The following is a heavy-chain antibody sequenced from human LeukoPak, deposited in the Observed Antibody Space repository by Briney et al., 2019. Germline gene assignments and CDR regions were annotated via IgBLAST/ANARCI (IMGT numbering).Heavy chain of an antibody. Sequence: GGSLRLSCAASGFTFSSYEMNWVRQSTGKGLEWFSYISSSGSTIYYADSVKGRFTISRDNAKNSLYLQMNSLRAEDTAVYYCARAPVVATIPGGDYWGQGTLVTVSS. V-gene: IGHV3-48*03. CDR2: ISSSGSTI. D-gene: IGHD5-12*01. J-gene: IGHJ4*02. CDR1: GFTFSSYE. CDR3: ARAPVVATIPGGDY.